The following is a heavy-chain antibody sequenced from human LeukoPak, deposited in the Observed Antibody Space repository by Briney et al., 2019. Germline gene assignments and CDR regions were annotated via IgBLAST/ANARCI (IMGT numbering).Heavy chain of an antibody. V-gene: IGHV3-30*18. J-gene: IGHJ4*02. CDR2: ISYDGSNK. D-gene: IGHD6-19*01. Sequence: GGSLRLSCAVSGFTFTSNWMSWVRQAPGKGLEWVAVISYDGSNKYYADSVKGRFTISRDNSKNTLYLQMNSLRAEDTAVYYCAKGYSSGWYYFDYWGQGTLVTVSS. CDR1: GFTFTSNW. CDR3: AKGYSSGWYYFDY.